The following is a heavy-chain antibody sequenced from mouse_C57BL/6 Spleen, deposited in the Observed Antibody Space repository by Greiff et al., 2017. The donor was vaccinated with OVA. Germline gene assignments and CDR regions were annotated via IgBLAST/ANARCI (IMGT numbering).Heavy chain of an antibody. CDR3: ARHEDRGDCDEGTHFDY. V-gene: IGHV1-62-2*01. CDR2: FYPGSGSI. J-gene: IGHJ2*01. Sequence: VQLQQSGAELVKPGASVKLSCKASGYTFTEYTIHWVKQRSGQGLEWIGWFYPGSGSIKYNEKFKDKATLTADKSSSTVYMELSRLTSEDSAVYFCARHEDRGDCDEGTHFDYWGQGTTHTVST. CDR1: GYTFTEYT. D-gene: IGHD3-3*01.